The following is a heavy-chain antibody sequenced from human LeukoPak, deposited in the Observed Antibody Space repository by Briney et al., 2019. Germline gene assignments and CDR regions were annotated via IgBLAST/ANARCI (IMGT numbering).Heavy chain of an antibody. CDR3: ARAGWTDAFDI. CDR2: INPNSGDT. D-gene: IGHD1-1*01. Sequence: GASVKVSCKASGYIFTGYYMHWVRQAPGQGLEWMGWINPNSGDTNYAQKFQGRVTMTRDTSISTAYMELSRLRSDDTAVYYCARAGWTDAFDIWGQGTMVTVSS. J-gene: IGHJ3*02. CDR1: GYIFTGYY. V-gene: IGHV1-2*02.